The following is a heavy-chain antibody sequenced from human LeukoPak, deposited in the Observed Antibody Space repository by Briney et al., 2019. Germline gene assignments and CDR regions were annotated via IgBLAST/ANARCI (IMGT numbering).Heavy chain of an antibody. CDR3: AKYSSSSNYYYGMDV. Sequence: PGRSLRLSCAPSGFTLSNYGMHWVRHAPDKGLDWVAVVSDDGRHKQYADSVKGRFTVSRDNSEKTLYLQMNSLRAEDTAVYYCAKYSSSSNYYYGMDVWGQGTTVTVSS. J-gene: IGHJ6*02. V-gene: IGHV3-30*18. CDR1: GFTLSNYG. D-gene: IGHD6-13*01. CDR2: VSDDGRHK.